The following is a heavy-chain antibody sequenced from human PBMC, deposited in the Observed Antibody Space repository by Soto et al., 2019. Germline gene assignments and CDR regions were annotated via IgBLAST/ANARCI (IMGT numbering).Heavy chain of an antibody. D-gene: IGHD5-12*01. CDR1: GYTFTGYY. Sequence: ASVKVSCKASGYTFTGYYMHWVRQAPGQGLEWMGWINPNSGGTNYAQKFQGWVTMTRDTSISTAYMELSGLRSDDTAVYYCARRRGYSGYGGGSYAFDIWGQGTMVTVSS. V-gene: IGHV1-2*04. CDR3: ARRRGYSGYGGGSYAFDI. J-gene: IGHJ3*02. CDR2: INPNSGGT.